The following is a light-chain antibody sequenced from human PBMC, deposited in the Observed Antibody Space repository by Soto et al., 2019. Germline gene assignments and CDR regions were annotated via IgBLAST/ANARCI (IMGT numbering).Light chain of an antibody. CDR2: DAP. CDR1: QSISSW. J-gene: IGKJ1*01. CDR3: QQYNSYWT. Sequence: DIQMTQSPSTLSASVGDRVTITCRASQSISSWLAWYQQKPGKAPKLLIYDAPSLESGVPSRFSGSGSGTEFTLTISSLQPDDFATYYRQQYNSYWTFGQGTRVDIK. V-gene: IGKV1-5*01.